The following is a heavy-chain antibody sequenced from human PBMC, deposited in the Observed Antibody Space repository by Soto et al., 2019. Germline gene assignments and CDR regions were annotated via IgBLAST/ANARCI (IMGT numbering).Heavy chain of an antibody. CDR1: GFTFSDYG. J-gene: IGHJ4*02. CDR3: ATNSFGPKDY. CDR2: ITSGSTSI. Sequence: EVRLVESGGGLVQPGGSLRLSCAASGFTFSDYGMNWVRQAPGKGLEWISHITSGSTSIYYAASVKGRFTVSRDNARNSLYLQMNSLTDEDTAVYYCATNSFGPKDYWGQGTLVTVS. D-gene: IGHD3-10*01. V-gene: IGHV3-48*02.